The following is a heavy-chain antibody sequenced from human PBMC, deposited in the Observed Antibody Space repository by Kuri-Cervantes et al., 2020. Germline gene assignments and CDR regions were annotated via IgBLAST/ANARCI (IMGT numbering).Heavy chain of an antibody. CDR3: ARGGTGYGLYYFDY. CDR2: ISAYNGNT. D-gene: IGHD3/OR15-3a*01. Sequence: ASVKVSCKASGGTFSSYAISWVRQAPGQGLEWMGWISAYNGNTNYAQKLQGRVTMTTDTSTSTAYMELRSLRSDDTAVYYCARGGTGYGLYYFDYWGQGTLVTVSS. J-gene: IGHJ4*02. CDR1: GGTFSSYA. V-gene: IGHV1-18*01.